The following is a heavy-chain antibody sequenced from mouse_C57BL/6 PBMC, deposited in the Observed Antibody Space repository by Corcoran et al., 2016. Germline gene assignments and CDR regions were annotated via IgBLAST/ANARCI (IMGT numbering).Heavy chain of an antibody. CDR1: GYTFTEYY. Sequence: QVQLKQSGAELVRPGASVKLSCKASGYTFTEYYINWVKQRPGQGLEWIARIYPGSGNTYYNEKFKGKATLTAEKSSSTAYMQLSSLTSEDSAVYFCARYYYGSSYWYFDVWGTGTTVTVSS. D-gene: IGHD1-1*01. V-gene: IGHV1-76*01. CDR2: IYPGSGNT. CDR3: ARYYYGSSYWYFDV. J-gene: IGHJ1*03.